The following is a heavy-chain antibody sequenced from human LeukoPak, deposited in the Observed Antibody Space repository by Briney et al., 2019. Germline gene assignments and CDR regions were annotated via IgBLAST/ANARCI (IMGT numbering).Heavy chain of an antibody. CDR2: INHSGST. CDR3: AMVAALSFDF. CDR1: GGCFSAYY. J-gene: IGHJ4*01. D-gene: IGHD6-25*01. V-gene: IGHV4-34*01. Sequence: SETLSLTSAVYGGCFSAYYWSWIRQPPEKGLEWIGEINHSGSTNYNPSLKSRVTISVDTSKNQFSLKLGSVSAADTAVSYCAMVAALSFDFCGHRTLVTGSS.